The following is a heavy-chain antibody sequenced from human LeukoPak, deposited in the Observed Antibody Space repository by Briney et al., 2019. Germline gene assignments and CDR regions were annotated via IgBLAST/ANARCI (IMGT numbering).Heavy chain of an antibody. CDR2: IXYXGST. Sequence: SETXXXTXTXSGGSXSXXXXXXXRQPXGXXXEWIGXIXYXGSTXXXXSLKXXVTISVXTXKNQFSLKLSSVTAADTAVYYCARHNKLGGFDYWGQGTLVTVSS. J-gene: IGHJ4*02. CDR1: GGSXSXXX. V-gene: IGHV4-59*08. CDR3: ARHNKLGGFDY. D-gene: IGHD7-27*01.